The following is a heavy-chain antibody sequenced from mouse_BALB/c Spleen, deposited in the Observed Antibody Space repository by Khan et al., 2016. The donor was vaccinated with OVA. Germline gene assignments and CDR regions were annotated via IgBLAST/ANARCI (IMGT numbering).Heavy chain of an antibody. V-gene: IGHV3-2*02. Sequence: EVELVESGPGLVKPSQSLSLTCTVTGYSITSGYGWNWIRQFPGNKLEWMGYISYSGSTNYNPSLKSRISITRDTSKNQFFLQLNSVTTEDTATYYCARTASIKYWGQGTTLTVSS. CDR1: GYSITSGYG. D-gene: IGHD1-2*01. CDR3: ARTASIKY. CDR2: ISYSGST. J-gene: IGHJ2*01.